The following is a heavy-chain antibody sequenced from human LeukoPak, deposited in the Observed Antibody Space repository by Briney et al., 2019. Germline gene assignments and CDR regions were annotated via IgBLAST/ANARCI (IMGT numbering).Heavy chain of an antibody. CDR2: MNPNSGNT. Sequence: ASVKVSCKASGYTFTSYDINWVRQASGQGLEWMGWMNPNSGNTGYAQKFQGRVTMARNTSISTAYMELSSLKSEDAAVYYCARDLKKRYFDWLPPTAYYYMDVWGKGTTVTVSS. V-gene: IGHV1-8*01. D-gene: IGHD3-9*01. CDR1: GYTFTSYD. CDR3: ARDLKKRYFDWLPPTAYYYMDV. J-gene: IGHJ6*03.